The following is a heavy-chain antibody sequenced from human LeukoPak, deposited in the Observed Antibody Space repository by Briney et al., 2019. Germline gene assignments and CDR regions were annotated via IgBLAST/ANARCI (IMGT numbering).Heavy chain of an antibody. J-gene: IGHJ4*02. Sequence: PSETLSLTCAVYGGSFSDYYWSWLRQPPGKGLEWIGYVFYSGSTNYNPSLKSRLTISVDTSKNQFSLKLSSVTAADTAVYYCTGGPWIRCDYWGQGTLVTVSS. CDR3: TGGPWIRCDY. D-gene: IGHD5-12*01. V-gene: IGHV4-59*01. CDR1: GGSFSDYY. CDR2: VFYSGST.